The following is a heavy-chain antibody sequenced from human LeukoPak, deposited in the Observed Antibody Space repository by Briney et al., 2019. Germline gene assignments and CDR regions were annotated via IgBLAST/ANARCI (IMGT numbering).Heavy chain of an antibody. CDR1: GFTFSSYA. V-gene: IGHV3-23*01. Sequence: GGSLRLSCAASGFTFSSYAMIWVRQAPGKGLEWVSAIGGSGTSTFYADSVKGRFTISRDNSKNTLYLQMNSLRAEDTAVYYCAKTSQGHPPYYCSMDVWGQGTTVTVSS. J-gene: IGHJ6*02. CDR3: AKTSQGHPPYYCSMDV. CDR2: IGGSGTST.